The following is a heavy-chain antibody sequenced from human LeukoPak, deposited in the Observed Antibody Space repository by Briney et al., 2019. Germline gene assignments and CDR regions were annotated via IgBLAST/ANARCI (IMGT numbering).Heavy chain of an antibody. D-gene: IGHD4-11*01. CDR3: ARDWSSKYPYYYGMDV. CDR1: GFIFSSCA. J-gene: IGHJ6*02. CDR2: MSYDGSKK. Sequence: GRPLRLSCAASGFIFSSCAMHWVRQAPGKGLEWVGVMSYDGSKKYYADSVKGRFTISRDNSKNTLYLQMNSLTAEDTAVYYCARDWSSKYPYYYGMDVWGQGTTVTVPS. V-gene: IGHV3-30-3*01.